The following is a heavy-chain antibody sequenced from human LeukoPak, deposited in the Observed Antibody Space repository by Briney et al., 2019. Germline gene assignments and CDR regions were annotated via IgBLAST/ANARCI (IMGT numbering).Heavy chain of an antibody. J-gene: IGHJ4*02. CDR3: ARALPPHVPAATSDY. V-gene: IGHV1-2*02. D-gene: IGHD2-2*01. Sequence: AASVKVSCKASGYTFTGYYMHWVRQAPGQGLEWMGWINPNSGGTNYAQKFQGRVTMTRDTSISTAYMELSRLRSDDTAVYYCARALPPHVPAATSDYWGQGTLVTVSS. CDR2: INPNSGGT. CDR1: GYTFTGYY.